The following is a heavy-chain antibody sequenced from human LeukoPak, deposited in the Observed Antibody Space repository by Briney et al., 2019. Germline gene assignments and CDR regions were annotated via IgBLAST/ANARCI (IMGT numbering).Heavy chain of an antibody. CDR1: GFTFDDYA. J-gene: IGHJ4*02. CDR3: AKDKTYSSSHFDY. V-gene: IGHV3-9*01. Sequence: PGGSLRLSCAASGFTFDDYAMHWVRQAPGKGLEWVSGISWNSGSIGYADSVKGRFTISRDNAKNSLYLQMNSLRAEDTALHYCAKDKTYSSSHFDYWGQGTLVTVSS. D-gene: IGHD6-13*01. CDR2: ISWNSGSI.